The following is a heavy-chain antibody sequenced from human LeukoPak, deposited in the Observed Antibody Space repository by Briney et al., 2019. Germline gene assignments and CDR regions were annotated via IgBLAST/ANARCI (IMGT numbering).Heavy chain of an antibody. V-gene: IGHV1-2*02. D-gene: IGHD3-3*01. CDR2: INPNSGGT. CDR3: ARDSILGVIRYYFYY. Sequence: GASVKLYCKASGYTFNAYYMHCLRQAPGQGLEWMGWINPNSGGTNYAQKFQGRVTMTRDTSISTAYMELSGLRSDDTAMYFCARDSILGVIRYYFYYWGQGTLVTVSS. CDR1: GYTFNAYY. J-gene: IGHJ4*02.